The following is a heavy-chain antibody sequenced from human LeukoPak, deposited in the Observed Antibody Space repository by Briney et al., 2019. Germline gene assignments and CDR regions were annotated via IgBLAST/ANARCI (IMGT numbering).Heavy chain of an antibody. J-gene: IGHJ5*01. CDR2: IYTSGST. D-gene: IGHD2/OR15-2a*01. Sequence: PSETLSLTCTVSGGSITNYYWSWIRQPAGKGLEWIGRIYTSGSTDYNPSLQSRVTMSVETSKNQFSLNLSSVTAADTAVYYCARWARATFSWLDSWGQGILVTVSS. CDR3: ARWARATFSWLDS. CDR1: GGSITNYY. V-gene: IGHV4-4*07.